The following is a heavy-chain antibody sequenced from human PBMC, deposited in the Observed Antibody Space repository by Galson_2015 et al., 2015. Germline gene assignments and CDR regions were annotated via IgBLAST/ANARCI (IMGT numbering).Heavy chain of an antibody. CDR2: VKRKSDGGTT. D-gene: IGHD6-13*01. V-gene: IGHV3-15*01. Sequence: SLRLSCAASGFTFSDAWVSWVRQAPGKGLEWVGRVKRKSDGGTTEYAASVKGRFIISRDDSKDTLYLQLNSLKSEDTAVYYCTTVRWSSSWYGAFDYWGQGTLVAVSS. CDR1: GFTFSDAW. J-gene: IGHJ4*02. CDR3: TTVRWSSSWYGAFDY.